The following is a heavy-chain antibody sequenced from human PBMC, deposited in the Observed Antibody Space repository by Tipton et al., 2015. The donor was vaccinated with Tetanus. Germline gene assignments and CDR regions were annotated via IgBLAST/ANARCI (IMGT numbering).Heavy chain of an antibody. D-gene: IGHD6-19*01. CDR3: AMLPKHWLAHRGAP. CDR1: GAPINRGGYL. Sequence: TLSLTCTVSGAPINRGGYLWTWVRQYPGRGLEWIGYIYYTELTSYTPSLESRVSMSVDTSKNQFSLNMTSVTAADTAVYYCAMLPKHWLAHRGAPWGQGIQVTVSS. V-gene: IGHV4-31*03. CDR2: IYYTELT. J-gene: IGHJ5*02.